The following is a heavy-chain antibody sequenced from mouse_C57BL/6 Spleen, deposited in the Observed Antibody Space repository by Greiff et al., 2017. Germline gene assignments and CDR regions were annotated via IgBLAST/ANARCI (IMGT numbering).Heavy chain of an antibody. V-gene: IGHV1-26*01. J-gene: IGHJ3*01. CDR3: ARGGVGDRSFFAY. CDR1: GYTFTDYY. CDR2: INPNNGGT. D-gene: IGHD1-1*01. Sequence: EVQLQQSGPELVKPGASVKISCKASGYTFTDYYMNWVKQSHGKSLEWIGDINPNNGGTSYNQKFKGKATLTVDKSSSTAYMELRSLTSEDSAVYYCARGGVGDRSFFAYWGQGTLVTVSA.